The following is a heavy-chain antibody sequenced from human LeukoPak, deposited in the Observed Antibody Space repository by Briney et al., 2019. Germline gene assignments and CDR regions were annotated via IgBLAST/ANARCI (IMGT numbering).Heavy chain of an antibody. D-gene: IGHD3-10*01. J-gene: IGHJ4*02. V-gene: IGHV3-53*01. CDR1: GFTLSSNY. Sequence: GGSLRLSCAASGFTLSSNYMSWVRQAPGKGLEWVSVIYSGGSTYYADSVKGRFTISRDNSKNTLYLQMNSLRAEDTAVYYCARVAGSGSYYVGYWGQGTLVTVSS. CDR3: ARVAGSGSYYVGY. CDR2: IYSGGST.